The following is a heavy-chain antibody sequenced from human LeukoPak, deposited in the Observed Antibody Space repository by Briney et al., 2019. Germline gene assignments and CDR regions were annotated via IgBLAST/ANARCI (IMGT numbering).Heavy chain of an antibody. CDR1: GFTVSSNY. V-gene: IGHV3-66*01. Sequence: GGSLRLSCAASGFTVSSNYMNWVRQAPGKGLEWVSVLYSGGSTYYADSVKGRFTISRDNSKNTLYLQMNSLRAEDTAVYYCAKERGGYNVGGSGIDYWGQGTLVTVSS. J-gene: IGHJ4*02. CDR2: LYSGGST. CDR3: AKERGGYNVGGSGIDY. D-gene: IGHD5-24*01.